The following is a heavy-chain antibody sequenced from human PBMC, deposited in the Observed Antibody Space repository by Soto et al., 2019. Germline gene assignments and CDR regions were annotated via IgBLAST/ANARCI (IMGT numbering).Heavy chain of an antibody. CDR1: GGSFSGYY. CDR2: INHSGST. D-gene: IGHD2-2*01. CDR3: ARGTYQLLFYYYYGMDV. Sequence: PSETLSLTCAVYGGSFSGYYWSWIRQPPGKGLEWIGEINHSGSTNYNPSLKSRVTISVDTPKNQFSLKLSSVTAADMAVYYCARGTYQLLFYYYYGMDVWGQGTTVTVSS. J-gene: IGHJ6*02. V-gene: IGHV4-34*01.